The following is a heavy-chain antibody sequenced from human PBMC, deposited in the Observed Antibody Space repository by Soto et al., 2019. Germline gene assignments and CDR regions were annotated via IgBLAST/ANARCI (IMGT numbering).Heavy chain of an antibody. D-gene: IGHD3-3*01. V-gene: IGHV4-34*01. CDR2: INHSGST. J-gene: IGHJ4*02. Sequence: SETLSLTCAVYGGSSSGYYWSWIRQPPGKGLEWIGEINHSGSTNYNPSLKSRVTISVDTSKNQFSLKLSSVTAADTAVYYCARVLNAGFFGSRDFWRGTRGPYYFDDWGQGTLVTVSS. CDR1: GGSSSGYY. CDR3: ARVLNAGFFGSRDFWRGTRGPYYFDD.